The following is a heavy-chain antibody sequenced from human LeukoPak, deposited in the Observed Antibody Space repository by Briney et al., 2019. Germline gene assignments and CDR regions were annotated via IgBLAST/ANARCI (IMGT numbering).Heavy chain of an antibody. J-gene: IGHJ4*02. CDR1: GFTFSSYW. V-gene: IGHV3-74*01. CDR2: INSDGSST. CDR3: ARDSRGIAAQTTFDY. Sequence: GGSLRLSCAASGFTFSSYWMHWVRQAPGKGLVLISRINSDGSSTSYADSVKGRFTISRDNAKNTLYLQMNSLRAEDTAVYYCARDSRGIAAQTTFDYWGQGTLVTVYS. D-gene: IGHD6-13*01.